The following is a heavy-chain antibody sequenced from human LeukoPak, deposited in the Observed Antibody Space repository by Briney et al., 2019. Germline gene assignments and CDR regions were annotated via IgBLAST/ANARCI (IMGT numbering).Heavy chain of an antibody. CDR1: GYTFTSYY. D-gene: IGHD6-19*01. CDR2: INPSGGST. Sequence: ASVKVSCKASGYTFTSYYMHWVRQAPGQGLEWMGIINPSGGSTGYAQKFQGRVTMTRDTSTSTVYMELSGLRSEDTAVYYCARDVSGWYYWFDPWGQGTLVTVSS. V-gene: IGHV1-46*01. J-gene: IGHJ5*02. CDR3: ARDVSGWYYWFDP.